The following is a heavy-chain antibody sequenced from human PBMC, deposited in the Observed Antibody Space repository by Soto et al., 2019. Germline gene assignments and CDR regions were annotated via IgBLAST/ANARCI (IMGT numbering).Heavy chain of an antibody. CDR2: IIPVFNSA. D-gene: IGHD6-25*01. Sequence: QVRLVQSGADVKKPGSSVKVSCRASGYTLSSYTINWVRQAPGQGLELMGGIIPVFNSATYAQKFQGRVTITADESTSTAYLELRSLRSEDTAVSYCARIGDGHQRPFDYWGQGTLVTVSS. CDR1: GYTLSSYT. J-gene: IGHJ4*02. CDR3: ARIGDGHQRPFDY. V-gene: IGHV1-69*01.